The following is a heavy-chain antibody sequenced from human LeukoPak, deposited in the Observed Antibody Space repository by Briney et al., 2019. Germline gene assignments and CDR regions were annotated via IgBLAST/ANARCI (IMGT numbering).Heavy chain of an antibody. CDR2: IKQDGSEK. V-gene: IGHV3-7*01. D-gene: IGHD6-19*01. CDR1: GFTFSSYW. J-gene: IGHJ4*02. Sequence: GGSLRLSCAASGFTFSSYWMSWVRQAPGKGLEWVSNIKQDGSEKYYADSVKGRFTISRDNAKNSLYLQMNSLRAEDTAVYYCARDQGGWYVDYWGQGTLVTVSS. CDR3: ARDQGGWYVDY.